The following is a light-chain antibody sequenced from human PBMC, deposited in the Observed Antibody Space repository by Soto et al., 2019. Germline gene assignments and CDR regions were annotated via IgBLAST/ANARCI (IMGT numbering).Light chain of an antibody. CDR1: SSDVGGYNS. Sequence: QSALTQPRSVSGSPGQSVTISCTGTSSDVGGYNSVSWYQHHPGKAPKLMIYDVTKRPSGVPDRFSGSKSGNTASLTITGLQAEDEADYYCCSYVGGYSYVFGTGTKVTVL. CDR2: DVT. CDR3: CSYVGGYSYV. J-gene: IGLJ1*01. V-gene: IGLV2-11*01.